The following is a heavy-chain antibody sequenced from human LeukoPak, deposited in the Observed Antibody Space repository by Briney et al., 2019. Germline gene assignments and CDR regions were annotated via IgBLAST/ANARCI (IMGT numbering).Heavy chain of an antibody. CDR2: IKQDESEK. J-gene: IGHJ4*02. CDR1: GFTFNSYW. Sequence: GGSLRLSCAASGFTFNSYWMSWVRQAPGKGLEWVANIKQDESEKYYVDSVKGRFTISRDNAKNSLYLQMNSLRAEDTAVHYCARDLYYYDSSGYSHWGQGTLVTVSS. CDR3: ARDLYYYDSSGYSH. V-gene: IGHV3-7*01. D-gene: IGHD3-22*01.